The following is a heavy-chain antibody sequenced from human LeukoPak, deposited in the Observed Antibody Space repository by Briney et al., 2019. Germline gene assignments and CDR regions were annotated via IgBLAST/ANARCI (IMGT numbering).Heavy chain of an antibody. Sequence: SETLSLTCSVSGGSISSHYWSWIRQPPGKGLEWIGYIYYRGSTNYNPSLKSRVTISIDTSKNQFSLKLRSVTAADTAVYYCASSKATDTAMALDYWGQGTLVTVSS. D-gene: IGHD5-18*01. V-gene: IGHV4-59*11. CDR1: GGSISSHY. CDR2: IYYRGST. CDR3: ASSKATDTAMALDY. J-gene: IGHJ4*02.